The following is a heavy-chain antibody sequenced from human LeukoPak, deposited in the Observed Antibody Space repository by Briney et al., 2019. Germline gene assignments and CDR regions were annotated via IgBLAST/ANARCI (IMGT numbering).Heavy chain of an antibody. D-gene: IGHD3-16*01. V-gene: IGHV4-59*08. J-gene: IGHJ4*01. CDR2: IYSTGSA. CDR1: GSSINNNF. CDR3: ARHRDYDT. Sequence: PSETLSLTCTVSGSSINNNFWTWIRQPPGKGLERIGHIYSTGSANYNPSLKSRVLISGDTSKNQISLKLTSVTAADTAVYFCARHRDYDTWGHGTLVTVSS.